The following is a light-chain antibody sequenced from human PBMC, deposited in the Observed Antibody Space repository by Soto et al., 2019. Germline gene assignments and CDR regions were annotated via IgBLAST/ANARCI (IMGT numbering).Light chain of an antibody. CDR3: SSYTSSNTYV. J-gene: IGLJ1*01. CDR1: SSDVGGYNY. CDR2: EVS. V-gene: IGLV2-14*01. Sequence: QLVLTQPASVSGSPGQSITISCTGTSSDVGGYNYVSWYQQNPGKAPKVMIYEVSNRPSGVSNRFSDSKSGNTASLTISGLQAEDEADYYCSSYTSSNTYVFGTGTKLTVL.